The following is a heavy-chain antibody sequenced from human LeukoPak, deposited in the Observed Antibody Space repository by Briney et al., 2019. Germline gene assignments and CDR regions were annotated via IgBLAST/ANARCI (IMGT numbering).Heavy chain of an antibody. CDR2: ISYDGRNI. CDR3: AREYTSGWFDH. J-gene: IGHJ5*02. D-gene: IGHD3-22*01. Sequence: GGSLRLSCAASGFTFTRYNIHWVRQAPGKGLEWVAVISYDGRNIYYADSVKGRFTISRDNSMNTLYLQMNSLRAEDTAVYFCAREYTSGWFDHWGQGTLVTVSS. CDR1: GFTFTRYN. V-gene: IGHV3-30*04.